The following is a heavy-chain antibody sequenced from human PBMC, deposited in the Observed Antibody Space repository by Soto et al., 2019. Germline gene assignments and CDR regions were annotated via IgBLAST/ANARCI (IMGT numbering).Heavy chain of an antibody. CDR1: GFTFSSYG. CDR3: AKGNYDFAYVMDV. J-gene: IGHJ6*02. V-gene: IGHV3-30*18. D-gene: IGHD3-3*01. Sequence: PGGSLRLSCAASGFTFSSYGMHWVRQAPGKGLEWVAAISYDGSNKYYADSVKGQFTISRDNSKNTLYLLMNSLRAEDTAVYYCAKGNYDFAYVMDVWGQGXTVTVYS. CDR2: ISYDGSNK.